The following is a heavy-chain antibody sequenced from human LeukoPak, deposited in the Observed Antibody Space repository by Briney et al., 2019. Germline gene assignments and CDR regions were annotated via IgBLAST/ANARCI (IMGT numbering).Heavy chain of an antibody. CDR2: ISHSGNT. D-gene: IGHD6-13*01. Sequence: SETLSLTCTVSGYSISSDYYWAWIRQPPGKGLEWIGSISHSGNTHYNPSLESRVTISPDRSKNQITLKVSSMTAADAAVYYCARDPGREEAGPEFDYWGQGTLVTVSS. CDR1: GYSISSDYY. CDR3: ARDPGREEAGPEFDY. V-gene: IGHV4-38-2*02. J-gene: IGHJ4*02.